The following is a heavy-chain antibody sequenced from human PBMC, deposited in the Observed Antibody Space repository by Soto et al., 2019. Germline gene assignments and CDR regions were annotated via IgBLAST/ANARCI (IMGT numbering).Heavy chain of an antibody. V-gene: IGHV1-24*01. CDR2: FDPEDGET. CDR3: ATGSRGSSEIFGVPNFQNAFDI. J-gene: IGHJ3*02. CDR1: GYTLTEVS. Sequence: ASVKVSCKVSGYTLTEVSMHWVRQAPGKGLEWMGGFDPEDGETIYAQKFQGRVTMTEDTSTDTAYMELSSLRSEDTAVYYCATGSRGSSEIFGVPNFQNAFDIWGQGTMVTVS. D-gene: IGHD3-3*01.